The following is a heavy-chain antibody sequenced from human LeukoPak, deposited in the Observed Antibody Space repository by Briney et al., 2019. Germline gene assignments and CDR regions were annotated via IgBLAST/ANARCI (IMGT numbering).Heavy chain of an antibody. D-gene: IGHD4-23*01. CDR3: ARESGTVVTPDYYYMDV. CDR2: TSAYNGNT. J-gene: IGHJ6*03. V-gene: IGHV1-18*01. CDR1: GYTFTNYA. Sequence: GASVKVSCKVYGYTFTNYATSWERQAPEHGLEWVGWTSAYNGNTNYAQKLQGRVTMTTDTSTSTAYMELRSLRSDDTAVYYCARESGTVVTPDYYYMDVWGKGTTVTVSS.